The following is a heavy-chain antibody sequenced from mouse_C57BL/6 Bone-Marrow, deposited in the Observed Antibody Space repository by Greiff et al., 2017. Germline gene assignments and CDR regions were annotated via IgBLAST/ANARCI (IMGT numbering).Heavy chain of an antibody. CDR2: IDPANGGT. CDR3: TTELRYALAY. D-gene: IGHD1-1*01. Sequence: VQLQQSGAELVRPGASVKLSCTASGFNIKDDCMHWVKQRPEQGLEWIGWIDPANGGTDYASKFQGKATITADTSSNPAYLQLSSLTSEDSAVWYCTTELRYALAYWGQGTSVTVSS. V-gene: IGHV14-4*01. J-gene: IGHJ4*01. CDR1: GFNIKDDC.